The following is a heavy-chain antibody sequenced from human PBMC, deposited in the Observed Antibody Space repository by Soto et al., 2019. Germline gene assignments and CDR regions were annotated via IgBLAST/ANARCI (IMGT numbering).Heavy chain of an antibody. CDR3: ARLYYEVVKSYYYGMDV. D-gene: IGHD3-22*01. CDR1: GYSFTSYW. V-gene: IGHV5-51*01. CDR2: IYPGDSDT. Sequence: GESLKISCKGSGYSFTSYWIGWVRQMPGKGLEWMGIIYPGDSDTRYSPSFQGQVTISADKSISTAYLQWSSLKASDTAMYYCARLYYEVVKSYYYGMDVWGQGTTVTVSS. J-gene: IGHJ6*02.